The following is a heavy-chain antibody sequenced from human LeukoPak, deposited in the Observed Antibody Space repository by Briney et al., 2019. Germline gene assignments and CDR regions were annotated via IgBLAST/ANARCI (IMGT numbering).Heavy chain of an antibody. D-gene: IGHD3/OR15-3a*01. V-gene: IGHV3-33*01. J-gene: IGHJ4*02. CDR1: GFTFSSYG. CDR2: IWYDGSNK. CDR3: AREPGTDYRKYYFDY. Sequence: GGSLRLSCAASGFTFSSYGMHWVRQAPGKGLEWVAVIWYDGSNKYYADSVKGRFTISRDNSKNTLYLQMNSLRAEDTAVYYCAREPGTDYRKYYFDYWGQGTLVTVSS.